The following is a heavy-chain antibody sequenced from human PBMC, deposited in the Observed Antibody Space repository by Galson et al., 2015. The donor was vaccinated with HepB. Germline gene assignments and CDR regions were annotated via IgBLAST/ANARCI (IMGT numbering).Heavy chain of an antibody. Sequence: SVKVSCKASGYTFTGYYMHWVRQAPGQGLEWMGRINPSGGSTTYAQKFQGRVSMTRDTSTSTVYMDLSSLRSDDTAVYYCARDQREVEYCSGGSCYSLGYWGQGTLVTVSS. CDR1: GYTFTGYY. V-gene: IGHV1-46*01. D-gene: IGHD2-15*01. CDR3: ARDQREVEYCSGGSCYSLGY. CDR2: INPSGGST. J-gene: IGHJ4*02.